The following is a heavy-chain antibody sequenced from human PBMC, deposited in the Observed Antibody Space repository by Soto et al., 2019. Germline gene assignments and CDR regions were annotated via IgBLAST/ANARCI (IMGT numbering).Heavy chain of an antibody. CDR3: AREAYDFWSGYYRSYYYYMDV. Sequence: ASVKVSCKASGYTFTSYDINWVRQATGQGLEWMGWMNPNSGNTGYAQKFQGRVTMTRNTSISTAYMELSSLRSEDTAVYYCAREAYDFWSGYYRSYYYYMDVWGKGTTVTVSS. J-gene: IGHJ6*03. CDR1: GYTFTSYD. V-gene: IGHV1-8*01. CDR2: MNPNSGNT. D-gene: IGHD3-3*01.